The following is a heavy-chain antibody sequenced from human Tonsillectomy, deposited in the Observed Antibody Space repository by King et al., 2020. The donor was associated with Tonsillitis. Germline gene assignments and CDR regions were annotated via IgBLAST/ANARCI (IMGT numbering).Heavy chain of an antibody. Sequence: VQLVESGGGLVKPGGSLRLSCAASGFTFSNAWMNWVRQAPGKGLEWVGRIKSKTNGGTTDHAAPVKGRFTISRDDSKNTLYLQMNSLKTEDTAVYYCAGDTAMVVGAFDIWGQGTMVTVSS. CDR2: IKSKTNGGTT. CDR1: GFTFSNAW. D-gene: IGHD5-18*01. V-gene: IGHV3-15*07. J-gene: IGHJ3*02. CDR3: AGDTAMVVGAFDI.